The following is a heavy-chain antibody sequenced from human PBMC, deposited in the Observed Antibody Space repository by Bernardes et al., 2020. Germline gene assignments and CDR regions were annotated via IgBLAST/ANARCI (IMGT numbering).Heavy chain of an antibody. D-gene: IGHD4-4*01. Sequence: GESLRLSCAASGFTFSSYSMNWVRQAPGKGLEWVSYISRSGDFIFYADSVKGRFTISRDSAKDSLYLQMSSLRAEDTAVYYCARDSAYSLDYWGQGSLVTVSS. CDR2: ISRSGDFI. V-gene: IGHV3-48*01. CDR3: ARDSAYSLDY. J-gene: IGHJ4*02. CDR1: GFTFSSYS.